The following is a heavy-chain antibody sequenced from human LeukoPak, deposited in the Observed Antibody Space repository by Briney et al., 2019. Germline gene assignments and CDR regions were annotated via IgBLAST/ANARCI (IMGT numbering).Heavy chain of an antibody. CDR2: IKSKIDGGTT. CDR3: TADVPESSAYPFDY. V-gene: IGHV3-15*01. D-gene: IGHD3-22*01. Sequence: PGGSLRLSCAVSGFSVSDNYMSWVRQAPGKGLEWVALIKSKIDGGTTYYTPPVKGRFTISRDDSQNTLYLQMDSLKAEDTAMYYCTADVPESSAYPFDYWAQGTLVTVSS. J-gene: IGHJ4*02. CDR1: GFSVSDNY.